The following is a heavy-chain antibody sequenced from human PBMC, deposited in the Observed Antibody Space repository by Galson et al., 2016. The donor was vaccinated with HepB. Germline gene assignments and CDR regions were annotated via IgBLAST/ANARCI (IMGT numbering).Heavy chain of an antibody. CDR3: ASKVARVSIGVFDI. CDR2: INGDGTSA. D-gene: IGHD3-10*01. J-gene: IGHJ3*02. V-gene: IGHV3-74*01. Sequence: SLRLSCAASGFTFSNHWMHWVRQAPGKGLVWVSRINGDGTSAFYADSVKDRFTVSRDNAKNTVYMQMNTLRVEDTAVYYCASKVARVSIGVFDIWGQGTTVIVSS. CDR1: GFTFSNHW.